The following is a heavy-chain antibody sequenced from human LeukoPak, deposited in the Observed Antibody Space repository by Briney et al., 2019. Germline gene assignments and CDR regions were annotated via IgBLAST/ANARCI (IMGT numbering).Heavy chain of an antibody. CDR3: ARSDSSGYNYVTDY. Sequence: GGSLRLSCAASGFTFSDYYMSWIRQAPGKGLEWILYISNSGSVSYYADSVKGRFTISRDNAKNSLYLQMKSLRTEDTALYYCARSDSSGYNYVTDYWGQGTLVTVSS. CDR1: GFTFSDYY. V-gene: IGHV3-11*01. D-gene: IGHD3-22*01. CDR2: ISNSGSVS. J-gene: IGHJ4*02.